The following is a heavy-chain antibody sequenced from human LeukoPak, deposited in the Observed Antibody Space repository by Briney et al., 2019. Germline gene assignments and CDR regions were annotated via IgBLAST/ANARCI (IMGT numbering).Heavy chain of an antibody. CDR3: ARVASSGWYFSRNKYYFDY. J-gene: IGHJ4*02. D-gene: IGHD6-19*01. V-gene: IGHV3-7*01. CDR1: AFTFSNYW. CDR2: IKQDGSEK. Sequence: PGGSLRLSCAASAFTFSNYWMTWVRQAPGKGLEWVANIKQDGSEKYYVDSVKGRFTISRDNAKNSLYLQMNSLRAEDTAVYYCARVASSGWYFSRNKYYFDYWGQGTLVTVSS.